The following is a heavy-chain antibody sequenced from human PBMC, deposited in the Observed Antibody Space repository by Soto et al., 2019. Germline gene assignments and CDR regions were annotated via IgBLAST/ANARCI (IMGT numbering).Heavy chain of an antibody. CDR2: ISGSGGST. D-gene: IGHD2-15*01. CDR3: AKGLGYCSGGSCHGTYYYYMDV. J-gene: IGHJ6*03. V-gene: IGHV3-23*01. Sequence: EVQLLESGGGLVQPGGSLRLSCAASGFTFSSYAMSWVRQAPGKGLEWVSAISGSGGSTYYADSVKGRFTISRDNSKNTLYLQMNSLRAEDTAVYYCAKGLGYCSGGSCHGTYYYYMDVWGKGTTVTVSS. CDR1: GFTFSSYA.